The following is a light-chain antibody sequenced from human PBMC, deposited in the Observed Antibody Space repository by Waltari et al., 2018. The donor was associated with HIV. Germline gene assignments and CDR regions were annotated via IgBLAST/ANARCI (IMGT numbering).Light chain of an antibody. J-gene: IGKJ2*01. CDR3: HQYNNWPYT. Sequence: MMQSPEPLPVSQGEGVTITCRASQNLSSNVAWYQQRPGQAPRLLIYGASTRAAGFPARFSGGGSGTEFTLTISSLQSEDFAVYFCHQYNNWPYTFGQGTKLDIK. V-gene: IGKV3-15*01. CDR1: QNLSSN. CDR2: GAS.